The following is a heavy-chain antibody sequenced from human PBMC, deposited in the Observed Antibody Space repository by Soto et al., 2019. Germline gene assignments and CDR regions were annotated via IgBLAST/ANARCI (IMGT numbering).Heavy chain of an antibody. Sequence: PSETLSLTCAVYGVSFSGYYRSWIRQPPGKGLEWIGEINHSGSTNYNPSLKSRVTISVDTSKNQFSLKLSSVTAADTAVYYCARRAYYYDSSGYWITYYFDYWGQGTLVTVSS. CDR2: INHSGST. CDR3: ARRAYYYDSSGYWITYYFDY. CDR1: GVSFSGYY. J-gene: IGHJ4*02. D-gene: IGHD3-22*01. V-gene: IGHV4-34*01.